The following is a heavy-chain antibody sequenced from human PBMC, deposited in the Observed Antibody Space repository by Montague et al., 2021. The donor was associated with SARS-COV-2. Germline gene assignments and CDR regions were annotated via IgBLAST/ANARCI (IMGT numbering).Heavy chain of an antibody. CDR2: IYWNGDK. CDR1: GFSLRSDDGG. CDR3: AQSNDVLRYFDWTYKMRGFDY. V-gene: IGHV2-5*01. D-gene: IGHD3-9*01. J-gene: IGHJ4*02. Sequence: PALVKPTQTLTLTCTFSGFSLRSDDGGVAWIRQSPGQALEWLAVIYWNGDKRYSPSLKSRLTITKDTSKNQVVLTMTNMDPVDTATYYCAQSNDVLRYFDWTYKMRGFDYWGQGTLVTVSS.